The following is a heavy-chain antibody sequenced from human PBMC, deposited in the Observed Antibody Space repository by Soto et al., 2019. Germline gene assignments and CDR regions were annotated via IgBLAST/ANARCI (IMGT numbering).Heavy chain of an antibody. J-gene: IGHJ4*02. CDR2: MNPNSGNT. CDR1: GYTFTSYD. V-gene: IGHV1-8*01. CDR3: ARGRSRSLWGTMVRGVTPYYFDY. D-gene: IGHD3-10*01. Sequence: GASVKVSCKASGYTFTSYDINWVRQTTGQGLEWMGWMNPNSGNTGYAQKFQGRVTMTRNTSISTAYMELSSPRSEDTAVYYCARGRSRSLWGTMVRGVTPYYFDYWGQGTLVTVSS.